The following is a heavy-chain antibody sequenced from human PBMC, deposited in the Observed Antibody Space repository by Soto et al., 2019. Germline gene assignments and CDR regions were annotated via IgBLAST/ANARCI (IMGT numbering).Heavy chain of an antibody. CDR1: GFTLKSYG. CDR2: ISCDGSSK. Sequence: GGSLRLSCAASGFTLKSYGMHWVRQAPGKGLEWVAVISCDGSSKYYADSVKGRFTISRDNSKNTLYLQMNSLRSEDTAVYYCAKDRVVVVPAANWNYGMDVWGQGTTVTVSS. J-gene: IGHJ6*02. CDR3: AKDRVVVVPAANWNYGMDV. D-gene: IGHD2-2*01. V-gene: IGHV3-30*18.